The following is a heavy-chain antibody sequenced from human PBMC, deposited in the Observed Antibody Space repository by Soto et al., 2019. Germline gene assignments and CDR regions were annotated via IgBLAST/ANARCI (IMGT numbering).Heavy chain of an antibody. CDR1: GGSISRGGYF. D-gene: IGHD2-2*02. CDR2: IYYSGST. Sequence: PSETLSLTCTVSGGSISRGGYFWSWIRQHPGKGLEWIGYIYYSGSTYYNSSLKSRVTISVDTSKNQFSLKLSSVTAADTAVYYCASYCSSTSCYTPRKGYYGMDVWGQGTTVTVSS. J-gene: IGHJ6*02. V-gene: IGHV4-31*03. CDR3: ASYCSSTSCYTPRKGYYGMDV.